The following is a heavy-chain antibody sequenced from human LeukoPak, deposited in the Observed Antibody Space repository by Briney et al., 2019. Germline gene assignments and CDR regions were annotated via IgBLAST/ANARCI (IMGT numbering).Heavy chain of an antibody. J-gene: IGHJ4*02. CDR3: ARDRGRYYYDSSGSCFDY. V-gene: IGHV1-69*04. D-gene: IGHD3-22*01. Sequence: SVNVSCKASGGTFSSYAISWVRQAPGQGLEWMGRIIPILGIANYAQKFQGRVTITADKSTSTAYMELSSLRSEDTAVYYCARDRGRYYYDSSGSCFDYWGQGTLVTVSS. CDR2: IIPILGIA. CDR1: GGTFSSYA.